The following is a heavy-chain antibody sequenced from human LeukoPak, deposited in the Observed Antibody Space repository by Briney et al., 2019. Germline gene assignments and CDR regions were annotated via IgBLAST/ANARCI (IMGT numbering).Heavy chain of an antibody. CDR2: ISSSSSYT. CDR3: ATGIVAMDIFVFDY. D-gene: IGHD5-12*01. V-gene: IGHV3-11*05. Sequence: GGSLRLSCAASGFTFSDYYMSWIRQAPGKGLEWVSYISSSSSYTSYADSVKGRFTISRDNAKNSLYLQMNSLRAEDTAVYYCATGIVAMDIFVFDYWGQGTLVTVSS. J-gene: IGHJ4*02. CDR1: GFTFSDYY.